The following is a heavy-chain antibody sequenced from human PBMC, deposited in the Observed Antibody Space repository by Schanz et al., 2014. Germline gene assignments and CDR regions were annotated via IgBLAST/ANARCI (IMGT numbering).Heavy chain of an antibody. CDR1: GFTFRSYW. Sequence: EVQLVESGGGLVQPGGSLRLSCAASGFTFRSYWMSWVRQAPGEGLEWVANIKQDGSEKYYVDSVKGRFTISRDNAKNSLYLQMNSLRPEDTAVYDCAKYGGELGVSFEYWGQGTLVTVSS. V-gene: IGHV3-7*01. D-gene: IGHD7-27*01. CDR3: AKYGGELGVSFEY. CDR2: IKQDGSEK. J-gene: IGHJ4*02.